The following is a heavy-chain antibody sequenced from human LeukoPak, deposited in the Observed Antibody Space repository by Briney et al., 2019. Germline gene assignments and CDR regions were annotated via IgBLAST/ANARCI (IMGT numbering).Heavy chain of an antibody. CDR2: LYSGGST. J-gene: IGHJ4*02. D-gene: IGHD2-21*01. V-gene: IGHV3-53*01. Sequence: GGSLRLSCAASGFTVXXXXMNWVRQAPRKGLEWVSVLYSGGSTYYADSVQGRFTISRDNSKNTLYLQMNSLRAEDTAVYYCARDRILDYWGQGTLVTVSS. CDR1: GFTVXXXX. CDR3: ARDRILDY.